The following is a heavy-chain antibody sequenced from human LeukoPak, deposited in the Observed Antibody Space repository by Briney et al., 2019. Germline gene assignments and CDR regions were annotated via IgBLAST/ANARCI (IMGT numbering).Heavy chain of an antibody. D-gene: IGHD5-18*01. J-gene: IGHJ4*02. CDR3: ARGYSSADY. Sequence: GGSLRLSYAASGLNVSTNNMNWVRQAPGKGLEWVSVIYRGGSTLNANSVKGRFTISRDSSRNTLFLQMNSLRAEDTAVYYCARGYSSADYWGQGTLVTVSS. V-gene: IGHV3-53*01. CDR1: GLNVSTNN. CDR2: IYRGGST.